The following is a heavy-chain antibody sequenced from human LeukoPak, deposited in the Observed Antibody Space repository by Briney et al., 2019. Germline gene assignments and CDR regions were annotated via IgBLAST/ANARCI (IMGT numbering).Heavy chain of an antibody. CDR2: IWYDGSNK. D-gene: IGHD5-12*01. CDR3: ARGSRRGATKYYYYGMDV. Sequence: GSLRLSCAASGFTFSSYGMHWVRQAPGKGLEWVAVIWYDGSNKYYADSVKGRFTISRDNSKNTLYLQMNSLRAEDTAVYYCARGSRRGATKYYYYGMDVWGQGTTVTVSS. V-gene: IGHV3-33*01. J-gene: IGHJ6*02. CDR1: GFTFSSYG.